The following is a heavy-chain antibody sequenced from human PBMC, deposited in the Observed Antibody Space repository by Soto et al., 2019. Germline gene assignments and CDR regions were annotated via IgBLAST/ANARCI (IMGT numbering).Heavy chain of an antibody. Sequence: SLRLSCAASGFTFSSYGTHWVRQAPGKGLEWVAVIWYDGSNKYYADSVKGRFTISRDNSKNTLYLQMNSLRAEDTAVYYCAVTMVRGGDYYGMDVWGQGTTVTVSS. J-gene: IGHJ6*02. V-gene: IGHV3-33*01. CDR1: GFTFSSYG. CDR2: IWYDGSNK. CDR3: AVTMVRGGDYYGMDV. D-gene: IGHD3-10*01.